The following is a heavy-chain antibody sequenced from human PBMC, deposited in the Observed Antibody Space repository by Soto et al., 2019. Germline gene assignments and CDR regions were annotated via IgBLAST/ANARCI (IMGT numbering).Heavy chain of an antibody. Sequence: ASVKVSCKASGYTFTSYGISWVRQAPGQGLEWMGWISAYNGNTNYAQKLQGRVTMTTDTSTSTAYMELRSLRSDDTAVYYCARDRGSYYLGYYYYYGMDVWGQGTTVTVSS. CDR1: GYTFTSYG. CDR2: ISAYNGNT. D-gene: IGHD1-26*01. V-gene: IGHV1-18*01. CDR3: ARDRGSYYLGYYYYYGMDV. J-gene: IGHJ6*02.